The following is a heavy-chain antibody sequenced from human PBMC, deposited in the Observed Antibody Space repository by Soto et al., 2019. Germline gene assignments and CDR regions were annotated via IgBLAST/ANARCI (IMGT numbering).Heavy chain of an antibody. D-gene: IGHD1-26*01. CDR2: IGPESGAT. V-gene: IGHV1-2*02. CDR1: GYTFTGHY. Sequence: ASVKVCGKASGYTFTGHYIHWVRQAPEQGPEWMGEIGPESGATRYAQKFQGRVTMTMDTSITTVYMELNNLRPDDTAVYYCGRGRSGQIVVFYWGQGTPVTVSS. J-gene: IGHJ4*02. CDR3: GRGRSGQIVVFY.